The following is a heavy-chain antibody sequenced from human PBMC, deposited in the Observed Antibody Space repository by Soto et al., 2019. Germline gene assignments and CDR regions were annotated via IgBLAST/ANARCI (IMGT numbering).Heavy chain of an antibody. J-gene: IGHJ4*02. V-gene: IGHV3-30-3*01. CDR1: GFSFSVYA. Sequence: WGSLRLSCAAPGFSFSVYALHWIRQAPGEGLEWVAVISPNGNNQYYAASVKGLFTISRDTSKSTLSLQMTSLRPEDTAVYYCASGAAFYYDTSRYWGQGTLVTVSS. D-gene: IGHD3-22*01. CDR3: ASGAAFYYDTSRY. CDR2: ISPNGNNQ.